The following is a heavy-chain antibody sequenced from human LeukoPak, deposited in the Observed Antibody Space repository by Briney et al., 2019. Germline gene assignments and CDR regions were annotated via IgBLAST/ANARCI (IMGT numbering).Heavy chain of an antibody. CDR1: GGSISSSSHY. Sequence: SETLSLTCTVSGGSISSSSHYWGWIRQPPGKGLEFIGNIYETGSTYYNPSLKSRVTIFVDTSKNQFSLKLSSVTAADTAVYYCARGDILTGYYSYWGQGTLVTVSS. V-gene: IGHV4-39*07. CDR3: ARGDILTGYYSY. J-gene: IGHJ4*02. D-gene: IGHD3-9*01. CDR2: IYETGST.